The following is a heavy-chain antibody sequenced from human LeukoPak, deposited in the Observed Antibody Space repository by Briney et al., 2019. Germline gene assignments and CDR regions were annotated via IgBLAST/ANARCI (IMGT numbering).Heavy chain of an antibody. Sequence: ASVKVSCNAFVDTFNDYHVHWVRQAPGLGAQGLEWMGWVTPSSGWRRYSQRFQGRVAMTSDTSTSTVYMELTGLTSDDTAIYFCATRGVSASHWDFSHCGQGTQVTVSS. CDR2: VTPSSGWR. CDR3: ATRGVSASHWDFSH. J-gene: IGHJ4*02. D-gene: IGHD3-3*01. V-gene: IGHV1-2*02. CDR1: VDTFNDYH.